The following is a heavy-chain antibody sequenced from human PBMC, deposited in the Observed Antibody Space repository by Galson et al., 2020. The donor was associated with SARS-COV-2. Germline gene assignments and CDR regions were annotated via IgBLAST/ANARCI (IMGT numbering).Heavy chain of an antibody. V-gene: IGHV4-59*11. CDR2: ISDSRST. CDR1: GGSIRSHY. CDR3: ARDLRVCWGAVSEFDFYFDGMDV. Sequence: SETLSLTCSVSGGSIRSHYWSWIRQPPGKGLGWVGYISDSRSTDYNPSLKSRVAISMDTSRNQFSLRLTSVTAADTAVYYCARDLRVCWGAVSEFDFYFDGMDVWGQGTTVTVSS. J-gene: IGHJ6*02. D-gene: IGHD3-16*01.